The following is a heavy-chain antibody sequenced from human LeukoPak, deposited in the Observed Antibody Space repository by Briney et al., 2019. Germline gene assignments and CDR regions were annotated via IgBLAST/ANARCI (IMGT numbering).Heavy chain of an antibody. Sequence: GGSLRLSCTTSGFTFTRYWMAWVRQAPGKGLEWVANIKQDGCQQYYLPSVEGRFTVSRDNAKNSLYLQMHNLRADDTALYYCSNGIYDVSYWGQGTLVTVSS. CDR3: SNGIYDVSY. D-gene: IGHD3-3*01. CDR2: IKQDGCQQ. CDR1: GFTFTRYW. J-gene: IGHJ4*02. V-gene: IGHV3-7*01.